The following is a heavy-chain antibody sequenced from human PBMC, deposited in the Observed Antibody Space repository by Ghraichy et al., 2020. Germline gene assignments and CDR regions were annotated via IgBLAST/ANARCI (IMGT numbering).Heavy chain of an antibody. CDR3: GGKAQYESVDY. Sequence: SETLSLTCAVYGGSFSGYFWSWIRQPPGQGLEWIGEIDHYGSTIYNPSLKSRVTISVDTSKNQFSLELSSVAAADTAVYYCGGKAQYESVDYWGQGNLVIVSS. V-gene: IGHV4-34*01. J-gene: IGHJ4*02. CDR1: GGSFSGYF. CDR2: IDHYGST. D-gene: IGHD2-2*01.